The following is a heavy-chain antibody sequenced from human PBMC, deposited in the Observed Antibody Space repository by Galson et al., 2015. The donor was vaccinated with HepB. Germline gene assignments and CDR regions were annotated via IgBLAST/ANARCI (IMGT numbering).Heavy chain of an antibody. J-gene: IGHJ4*02. D-gene: IGHD3-16*01. Sequence: QSGAEVKKPGESLRISCKGSGYSSSTYWIHWVRQMPGKGLEWMGRIAPSDSYTNYSPSFQGHVTISADKSINTAYLQWSSLKASDTAIYYCESFDGPPSAPIAAMIGGGMDNWGQGTLVTVSS. CDR2: IAPSDSYT. CDR3: ESFDGPPSAPIAAMIGGGMDN. V-gene: IGHV5-10-1*01. CDR1: GYSSSTYW.